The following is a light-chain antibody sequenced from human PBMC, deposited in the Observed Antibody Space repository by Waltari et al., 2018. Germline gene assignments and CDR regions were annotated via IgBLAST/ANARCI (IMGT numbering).Light chain of an antibody. V-gene: IGLV1-44*01. J-gene: IGLJ3*02. CDR1: SPNTGINI. CDR2: TNN. CDR3: ATWDDSLHGVV. Sequence: QSVLTQPPSASGTPGQRVTISCSGSSPNTGINIVTWYQQLPGTAPKLLIYTNNYRPSGVPDRFSGSKSGTSASLAISGLQSEDEADYYCATWDDSLHGVVFGGGTKLTVL.